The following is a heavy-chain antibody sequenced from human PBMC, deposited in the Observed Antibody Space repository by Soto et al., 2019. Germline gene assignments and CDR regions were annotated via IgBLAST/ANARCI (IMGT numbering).Heavy chain of an antibody. V-gene: IGHV3-23*01. J-gene: IGHJ4*02. D-gene: IGHD1-1*01. CDR3: AKRAGGNIGPFDA. Sequence: EVQLLESGGVLVQPGGSLRLSCAASGFIVSDYAMSWVRQAPGKGLEWVSTVSRTADSTHYADSVKGRFTISRDTSKNTLYLQMNSLRGEDTAVYYCAKRAGGNIGPFDAWGLGTLVTVSS. CDR2: VSRTADST. CDR1: GFIVSDYA.